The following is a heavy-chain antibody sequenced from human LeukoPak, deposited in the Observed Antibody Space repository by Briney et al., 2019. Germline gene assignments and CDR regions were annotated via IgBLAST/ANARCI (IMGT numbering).Heavy chain of an antibody. Sequence: PSETLSLTCTVSGGSISRYYWSWIRQPPGKGPEWIGYIYYSGSTNYNPSLKSRVTISVDTSKNQFSLKMNSVTAADTAVYYCARLASSGWSHCDYWGQGTLVTVSS. V-gene: IGHV4-59*08. D-gene: IGHD6-19*01. CDR3: ARLASSGWSHCDY. CDR2: IYYSGST. CDR1: GGSISRYY. J-gene: IGHJ4*02.